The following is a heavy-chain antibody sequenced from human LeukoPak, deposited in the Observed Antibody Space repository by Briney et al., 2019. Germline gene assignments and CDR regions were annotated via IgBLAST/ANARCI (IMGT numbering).Heavy chain of an antibody. CDR3: AREGWRYFDL. D-gene: IGHD3-3*01. CDR2: IYRSGST. J-gene: IGHJ2*01. V-gene: IGHV4-38-2*02. Sequence: SETLSLTCTVSGYSISSGYYWGWIRQPPGKGLEWIGNIYRSGSTYYSPSLKSRVTISVDTSKNQFSLKLSSVTAVDTAVYYCAREGWRYFDLWGRGTLVTVSS. CDR1: GYSISSGYY.